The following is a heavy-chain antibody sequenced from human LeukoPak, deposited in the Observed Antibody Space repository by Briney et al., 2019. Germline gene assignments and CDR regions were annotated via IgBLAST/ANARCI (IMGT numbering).Heavy chain of an antibody. Sequence: PSETLSLTCTVSGGSISSYYWSWIRQPPGKGLEWIGYIYYSGSTNYNPSLKSRVTISVDTSKNQFSLKLSSVTAADTAVHYCARDAGHNRFDYWGQGTLVTVSS. CDR1: GGSISSYY. CDR2: IYYSGST. V-gene: IGHV4-59*01. D-gene: IGHD1-14*01. J-gene: IGHJ4*02. CDR3: ARDAGHNRFDY.